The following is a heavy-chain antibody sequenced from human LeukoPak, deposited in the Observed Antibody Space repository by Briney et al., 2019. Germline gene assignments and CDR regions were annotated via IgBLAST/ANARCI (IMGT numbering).Heavy chain of an antibody. Sequence: PGGSLRLSCAASGFTVSGNYISWVRQAPGKGLEWVANIKQDGSETYYVDSVKGRFTISRDNAKNSLYLQMNSLRAEDTAVYYCARDIPGSGSYFLFDPWGQGTLVTVSS. J-gene: IGHJ5*02. V-gene: IGHV3-7*01. D-gene: IGHD3-10*01. CDR2: IKQDGSET. CDR1: GFTVSGNY. CDR3: ARDIPGSGSYFLFDP.